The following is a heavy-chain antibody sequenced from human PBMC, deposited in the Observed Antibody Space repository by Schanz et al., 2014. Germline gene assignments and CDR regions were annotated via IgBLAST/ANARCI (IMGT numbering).Heavy chain of an antibody. V-gene: IGHV3-53*01. D-gene: IGHD5-12*01. CDR3: ARDGGRDGYNLAFDV. CDR1: GFTVNTNY. CDR2: MYINSGST. Sequence: EVQLVESGGGLIQPGGSLRLSCAVSGFTVNTNYMSWVRQAPGKGLEWISSMYINSGSTQYADSVKGRFIISRDSSKNTLLLQLNSRRAEDTAVYFCARDGGRDGYNLAFDVWGQGTLVTVSS. J-gene: IGHJ3*01.